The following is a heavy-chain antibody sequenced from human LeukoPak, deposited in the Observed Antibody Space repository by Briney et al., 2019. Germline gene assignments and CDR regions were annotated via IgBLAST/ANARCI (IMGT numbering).Heavy chain of an antibody. CDR2: ISYNGGST. CDR3: VRRTGNYFDY. Sequence: GGSLRLSCSASGFTLSSHAMHWVRRAPGKALEYVSAISYNGGSTYYANSVKDRFTISRDNSKNTLYLQMSSLGPEDTAVFYCVRRTGNYFDYWGQGTLVTVSS. D-gene: IGHD3/OR15-3a*01. CDR1: GFTLSSHA. J-gene: IGHJ4*02. V-gene: IGHV3-64D*09.